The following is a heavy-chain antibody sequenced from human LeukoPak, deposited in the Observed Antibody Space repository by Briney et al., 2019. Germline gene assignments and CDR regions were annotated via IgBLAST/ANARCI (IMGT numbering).Heavy chain of an antibody. J-gene: IGHJ1*01. CDR1: GFTFSSYA. D-gene: IGHD6-13*01. Sequence: GGSLRLSCAASGFTFSSYAMSWVRQAPGKGLEWVSGISGSGGSTYYAGSVKGRFTISRDNSKNTLYLQVNSLRAEDTAVYYCAKDYSNKLPFQHWGQGTLVTVSS. CDR3: AKDYSNKLPFQH. CDR2: ISGSGGST. V-gene: IGHV3-23*01.